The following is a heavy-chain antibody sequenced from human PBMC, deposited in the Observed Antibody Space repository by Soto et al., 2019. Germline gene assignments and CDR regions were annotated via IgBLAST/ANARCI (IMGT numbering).Heavy chain of an antibody. Sequence: QAQLVQSGAEVKKPGASVMVSCKGSGYSFITYGMSWVRQAPGQGLEWVGWISTYNGNTKYVESLQGRVTMTTDTTTSTAYMELRSLRSDDTAVYYCARGPTDYYDKSGDYCLDYWGQGTLVTVSP. CDR1: GYSFITYG. V-gene: IGHV1-18*01. J-gene: IGHJ4*02. CDR2: ISTYNGNT. D-gene: IGHD3-22*01. CDR3: ARGPTDYYDKSGDYCLDY.